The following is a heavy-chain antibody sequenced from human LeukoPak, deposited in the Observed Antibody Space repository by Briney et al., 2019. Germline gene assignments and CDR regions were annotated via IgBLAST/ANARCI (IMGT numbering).Heavy chain of an antibody. CDR3: ARGQWLLPVPGQH. CDR1: GFTFKNYA. V-gene: IGHV3-48*03. J-gene: IGHJ1*01. Sequence: GGSLRLSCAASGFTFKNYAMNWVRQAPGKGLGWVSYISSSGSTIYYADSVKGRFTISRDNAKNSLYLQMNSLRAEDTAVYYCARGQWLLPVPGQHWGQGTLVTVSS. D-gene: IGHD3-22*01. CDR2: ISSSGSTI.